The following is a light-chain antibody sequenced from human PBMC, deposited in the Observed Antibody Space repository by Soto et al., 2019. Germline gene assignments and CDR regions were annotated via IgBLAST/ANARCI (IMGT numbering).Light chain of an antibody. CDR2: EVT. Sequence: QSVLTQPASVSGSPGQSITISCTGTRSDVGSYNLVSWYQQHPGKAPKLIIYEVTKRPSGVSNRFSGSKSGNTASLPISGLQAEAEADYHCCSYAGSDTLVFGGGTKVTVL. CDR3: CSYAGSDTLV. J-gene: IGLJ3*02. CDR1: RSDVGSYNL. V-gene: IGLV2-23*02.